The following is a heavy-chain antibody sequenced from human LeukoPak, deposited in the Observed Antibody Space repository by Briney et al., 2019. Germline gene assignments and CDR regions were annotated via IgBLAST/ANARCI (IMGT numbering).Heavy chain of an antibody. CDR2: ISGSGGST. Sequence: PGGSLRLSCAASGFTFSSYAMSWVRQAPGKGLEWVSAISGSGGSTYYADSVKGRFTISRDNSKNTLYLQMNSLRAEDTDVYYCAKCPYAVNWNLFDYWGQGTLVTVSS. CDR1: GFTFSSYA. V-gene: IGHV3-23*01. CDR3: AKCPYAVNWNLFDY. J-gene: IGHJ4*02. D-gene: IGHD1-20*01.